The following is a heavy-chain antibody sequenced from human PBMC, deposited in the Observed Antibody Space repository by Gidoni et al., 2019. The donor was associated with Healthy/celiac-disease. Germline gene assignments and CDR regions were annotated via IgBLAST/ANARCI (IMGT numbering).Heavy chain of an antibody. V-gene: IGHV3-48*03. CDR3: ARERLRYFDWLKYGMDV. J-gene: IGHJ6*02. Sequence: EVQLVESGGGLVQPGGSLRLSCAASGFPFSRYEMNWVRQAPGKGLEWVSYISSSGSTISYADPVKGRFTISRDNAKNSLYLQMNSLRAEDTAVYYWARERLRYFDWLKYGMDVWGQGTTVTVSS. D-gene: IGHD3-9*01. CDR1: GFPFSRYE. CDR2: ISSSGSTI.